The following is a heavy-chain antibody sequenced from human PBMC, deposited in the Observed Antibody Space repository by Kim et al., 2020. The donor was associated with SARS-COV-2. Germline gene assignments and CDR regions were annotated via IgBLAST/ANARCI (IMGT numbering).Heavy chain of an antibody. CDR2: IYYSGST. V-gene: IGHV4-59*01. D-gene: IGHD2-21*02. CDR1: GGSISSYY. CDR3: ARSEKDDGGNFLGSVLPYFDY. Sequence: SETLSLTCTVSGGSISSYYWSWIRQPPGKGLEWIGYIYYSGSTNYNTSLKSRVTISVDTSKNQFSLKLSSVTAADTAVYYCARSEKDDGGNFLGSVLPYFDYWGQGTLVTVSS. J-gene: IGHJ4*02.